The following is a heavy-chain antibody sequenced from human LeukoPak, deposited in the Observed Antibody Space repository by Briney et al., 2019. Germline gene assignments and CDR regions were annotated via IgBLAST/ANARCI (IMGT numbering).Heavy chain of an antibody. V-gene: IGHV1-2*02. CDR1: GYTLTGYY. CDR2: ISPNSGAT. D-gene: IGHD3-10*02. Sequence: ASVKVSCKASGYTLTGYYLHWVRQAPGQGLEWMGWISPNSGATNYAQKFQGRVTMTRDTSISTAYMEVSRLRSDDTAVYYCARGGVRPGLWFDPWGQGTLVTVSS. CDR3: ARGGVRPGLWFDP. J-gene: IGHJ5*02.